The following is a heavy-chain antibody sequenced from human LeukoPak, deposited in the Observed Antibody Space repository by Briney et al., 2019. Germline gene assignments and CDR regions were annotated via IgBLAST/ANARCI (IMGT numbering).Heavy chain of an antibody. D-gene: IGHD3-22*01. Sequence: SETLSLTCTVSGGSISSYYWSWIRQPPGKGLEWIGYIYYSGSTNYNPSLKSRVTISVDTSKNQFSLRLSSVTAADTAVYYCARVTGYMIEDYFDYWGQGTLVIVSS. CDR3: ARVTGYMIEDYFDY. J-gene: IGHJ4*02. CDR2: IYYSGST. V-gene: IGHV4-59*01. CDR1: GGSISSYY.